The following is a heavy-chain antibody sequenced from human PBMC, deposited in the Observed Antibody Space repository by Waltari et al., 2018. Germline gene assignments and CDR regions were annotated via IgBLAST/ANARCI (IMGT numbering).Heavy chain of an antibody. CDR2: ISASGSKV. D-gene: IGHD3-10*01. J-gene: IGHJ4*02. CDR1: GFTFSNSA. CDR3: AKPLSIAAGSYLPFDS. Sequence: VQLLESGGGSVQPGGSLRLSCEVSGFTFSNSAMTWVRQAPGKGREWFSGISASGSKVYYADSAKGRFTISRDNSKNKLGLQMDRLRAEDTAVYYCAKPLSIAAGSYLPFDSWGQGVLVTVSS. V-gene: IGHV3-23*01.